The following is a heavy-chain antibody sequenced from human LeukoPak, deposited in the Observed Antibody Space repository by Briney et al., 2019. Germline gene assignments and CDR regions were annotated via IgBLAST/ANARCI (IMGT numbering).Heavy chain of an antibody. CDR2: FHTSEGA. V-gene: IGHV4-4*09. J-gene: IGHJ4*02. CDR1: VGSLGRYY. Sequence: SETVSLLCSVTVGSLGRYYGMGMRGPPGKGLEGIGYFHTSEGANYHPSPKTRVTISVDMSKTQPFLNLNSVTAADTAVYFCARSPGNTSNWPPLDHWGQGNLVTVSA. D-gene: IGHD6-13*01. CDR3: ARSPGNTSNWPPLDH.